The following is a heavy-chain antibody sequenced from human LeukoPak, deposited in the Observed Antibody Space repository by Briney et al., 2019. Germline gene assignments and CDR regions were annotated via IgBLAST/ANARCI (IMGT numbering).Heavy chain of an antibody. D-gene: IGHD5-12*01. J-gene: IGHJ4*02. CDR3: ARDVGTTHFDF. CDR1: GYPFSTYG. V-gene: IGHV1-18*03. CDR2: ISTHNGKT. Sequence: ASVKVSCKASGYPFSTYGISWGRRAPGQGLQWMAWISTHNGKTDYAQNFQDRVTVTRDTSTSTVYMELRSLRSDDMAVYFCARDVGTTHFDFWGQGTLVTVSS.